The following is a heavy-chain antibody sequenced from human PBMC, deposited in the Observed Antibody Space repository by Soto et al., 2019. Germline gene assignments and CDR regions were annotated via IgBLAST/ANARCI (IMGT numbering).Heavy chain of an antibody. CDR2: ISSTGALM. D-gene: IGHD6-19*01. CDR1: GFIFSQYS. V-gene: IGHV3-21*02. Sequence: EVQLVESGGGLVKPGGSLRLSCAASGFIFSQYSMNWVRQAPGKGLEWVTSISSTGALMYYADSVKGRFTIPRDDADNSLYLQMNRLRVEDTAVYYCARDRLARGIPVAGRIDYWGQGALVTVSS. CDR3: ARDRLARGIPVAGRIDY. J-gene: IGHJ4*02.